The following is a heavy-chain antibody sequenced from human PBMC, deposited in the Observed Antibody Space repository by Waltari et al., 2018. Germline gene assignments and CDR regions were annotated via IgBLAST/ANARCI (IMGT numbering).Heavy chain of an antibody. D-gene: IGHD2-2*01. CDR3: VRNGLGYCTSSTCYKNDD. J-gene: IGHJ1*01. V-gene: IGHV4-38-2*01. Sequence: QVQLQESGPGLVRPSETLSLTCAVSGYLITSGYYWGWVRQTPGKGLQWIGTIYHGGDKYYNPSLESRVTMSLDTSKNQFFLKLTSVTAEDTAMYYCVRNGLGYCTSSTCYKNDDWGQGTLVTVSS. CDR1: GYLITSGYY. CDR2: IYHGGDK.